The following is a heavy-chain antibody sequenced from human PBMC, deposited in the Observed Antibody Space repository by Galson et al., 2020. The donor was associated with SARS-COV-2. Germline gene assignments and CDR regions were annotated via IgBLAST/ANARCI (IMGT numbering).Heavy chain of an antibody. J-gene: IGHJ4*02. CDR1: GYTFTRYN. V-gene: IGHV1-3*01. CDR3: ARGGGSSWFDF. CDR2: IGAANGDT. D-gene: IGHD6-13*01. Sequence: ASVKVSCKASGYTFTRYNVHWVRQAPGQRLEWMGWIGAANGDTTYSQKFQGRVTFTRDTSASAAYMELSSLRSEDTAVYYCARGGGSSWFDFWGQGSLVTVSS.